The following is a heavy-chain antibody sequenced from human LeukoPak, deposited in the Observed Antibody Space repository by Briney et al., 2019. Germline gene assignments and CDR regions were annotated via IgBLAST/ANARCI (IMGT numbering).Heavy chain of an antibody. V-gene: IGHV3-23*01. CDR3: AKDRVGTVADFFDY. D-gene: IGHD6-19*01. CDR1: GFTFSSYV. J-gene: IGHJ4*02. Sequence: GGSLRLSCAASGFTFSSYVMTWVRRAPGKGLEWVSTITGSGDKTYYADSVKGRFTISRDNSKNTLYLHMNSLRGEDTAMYYCAKDRVGTVADFFDYWGQGTLATVSS. CDR2: ITGSGDKT.